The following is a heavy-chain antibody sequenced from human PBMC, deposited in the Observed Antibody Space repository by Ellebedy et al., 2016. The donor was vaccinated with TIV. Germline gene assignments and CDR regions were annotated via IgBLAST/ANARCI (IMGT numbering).Heavy chain of an antibody. J-gene: IGHJ4*02. Sequence: LETLSLTCTVSGGSISSYYWSWIRQPPGKGLEWIGEINHSGSTNYNPSLKSRVTISVDTSKNQFSLKLSSVTAADTAVYYCARLKATTYDYWGQGTLVTVSS. CDR3: ARLKATTYDY. D-gene: IGHD5-24*01. V-gene: IGHV4-34*01. CDR1: GGSISSYY. CDR2: INHSGST.